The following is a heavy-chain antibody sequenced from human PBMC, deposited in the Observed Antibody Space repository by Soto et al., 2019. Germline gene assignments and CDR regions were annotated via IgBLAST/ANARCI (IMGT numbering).Heavy chain of an antibody. Sequence: GAAVKVSCKASGYTFTSYDINWVRQATGQGLEWMGWMNPNSGNTGYAQKFQGRVTMTRNTSISTAYMELSSLRSEDTAVYYCARGKSPGYSYGRSYYYGMDVWGQGTTVTVSS. V-gene: IGHV1-8*01. D-gene: IGHD5-18*01. CDR2: MNPNSGNT. CDR1: GYTFTSYD. CDR3: ARGKSPGYSYGRSYYYGMDV. J-gene: IGHJ6*02.